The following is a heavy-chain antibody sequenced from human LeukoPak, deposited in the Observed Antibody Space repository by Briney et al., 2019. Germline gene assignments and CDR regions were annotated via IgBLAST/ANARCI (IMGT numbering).Heavy chain of an antibody. J-gene: IGHJ3*02. CDR1: GFTFSSYA. Sequence: PGRSLRLSCAASGFTFSSYAMSWVRQAPGKGLEWVSAISGSGGSTYYADSVKGRFTISGDNSKNTLYLQMNSLRAEDTAVYYCAKDFGSSSWHSAFDIWGQGTMVTVSS. D-gene: IGHD6-6*01. V-gene: IGHV3-23*01. CDR2: ISGSGGST. CDR3: AKDFGSSSWHSAFDI.